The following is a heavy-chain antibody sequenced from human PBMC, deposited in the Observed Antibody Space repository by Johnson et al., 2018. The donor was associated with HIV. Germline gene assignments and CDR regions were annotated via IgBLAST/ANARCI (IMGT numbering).Heavy chain of an antibody. CDR3: AKSPGKDHGGNSGGIDL. Sequence: VESGGVVVQPGGSLRLSCAASGFTFDDYAMHWVRQAPGKGLEWVSTISGSGGTTYYADSVKGRFTISRDNSKNTLYLQMNSLRAEDTAVYYCAKSPGKDHGGNSGGIDLWGRGTKVTV. V-gene: IGHV3-23*04. CDR1: GFTFDDYA. CDR2: ISGSGGTT. J-gene: IGHJ3*01. D-gene: IGHD4-23*01.